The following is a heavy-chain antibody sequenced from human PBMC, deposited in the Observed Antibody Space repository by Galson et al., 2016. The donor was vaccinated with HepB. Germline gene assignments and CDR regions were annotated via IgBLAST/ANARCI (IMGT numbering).Heavy chain of an antibody. Sequence: SLRLSCAASGFTFRNYALSWVRRAPGNGLEWVSHIDAPTPNTHYADSVRGRFSIYRDNSRDTLYLQMDSLTAEDSAIYYCTTWLSHHFDYWGQGTRVTVSS. CDR3: TTWLSHHFDY. CDR1: GFTFRNYA. V-gene: IGHV3-23*01. CDR2: IDAPTPNT. J-gene: IGHJ4*02. D-gene: IGHD6-19*01.